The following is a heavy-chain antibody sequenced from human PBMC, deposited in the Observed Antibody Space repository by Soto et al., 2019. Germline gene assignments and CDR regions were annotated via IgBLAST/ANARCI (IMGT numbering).Heavy chain of an antibody. CDR3: ARDQGAAAGIREGITGDP. V-gene: IGHV1-69*01. J-gene: IGHJ5*02. D-gene: IGHD6-13*01. Sequence: QVQLVQSGAEVKKPGSSVKVSCKASGGTFSSYAISWVRQAPGQGLEWMGGIIPIFGPANYAQKFQGRVTITADESTSTAYMELSSLRSEDTDVYYCARDQGAAAGIREGITGDPWGKGTLVTVSS. CDR2: IIPIFGPA. CDR1: GGTFSSYA.